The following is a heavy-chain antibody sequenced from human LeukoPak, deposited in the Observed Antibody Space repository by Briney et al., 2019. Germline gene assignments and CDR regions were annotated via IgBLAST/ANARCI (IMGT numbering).Heavy chain of an antibody. Sequence: SVKVSCKASGGTFISYAISWVRQAPGQGLEWMGRIIPIFGTANYAQKFQGRVTITTDESTSTAYMELSSLRSEDTAVYYCARSRAVLSVSGIADLHYFDYWGQGTLVTVSS. V-gene: IGHV1-69*05. CDR2: IIPIFGTA. CDR3: ARSRAVLSVSGIADLHYFDY. CDR1: GGTFISYA. J-gene: IGHJ4*02. D-gene: IGHD6-13*01.